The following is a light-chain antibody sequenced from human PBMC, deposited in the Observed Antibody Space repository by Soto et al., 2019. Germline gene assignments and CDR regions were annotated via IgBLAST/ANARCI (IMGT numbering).Light chain of an antibody. CDR2: KAS. CDR3: QQYNSFSPT. CDR1: QSISSW. V-gene: IGKV1-5*03. Sequence: DIQMTQSPSTLSASVGDRVTITCRASQSISSWLAWYQQKPGKAPKLLIQKASSLESGVPSRFSGSGSGTEFTLTISSLQPDDFATCYCQQYNSFSPTFGQGTKLEIK. J-gene: IGKJ2*01.